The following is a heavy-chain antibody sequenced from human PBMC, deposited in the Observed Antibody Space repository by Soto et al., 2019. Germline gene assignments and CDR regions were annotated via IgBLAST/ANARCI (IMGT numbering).Heavy chain of an antibody. D-gene: IGHD6-13*01. Sequence: GGSLRLSCAASGFTFSSYEMNWVRQAPGKGLEWVSYISSSGSTIYYADSVKGRFTISRDNAKNSLYLQMNSLRAEDTAVYYCARDSSSWYYFDYWGQGTLVTVSS. CDR3: ARDSSSWYYFDY. CDR2: ISSSGSTI. J-gene: IGHJ4*02. CDR1: GFTFSSYE. V-gene: IGHV3-48*03.